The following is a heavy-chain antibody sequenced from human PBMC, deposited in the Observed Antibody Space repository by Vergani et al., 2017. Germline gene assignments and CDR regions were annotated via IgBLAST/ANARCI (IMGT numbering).Heavy chain of an antibody. CDR2: ISSSSSYI. D-gene: IGHD6-13*01. V-gene: IGHV3-21*01. CDR3: ARDSRSSSWDNWFDP. J-gene: IGHJ5*02. Sequence: EVQLLESGGGLVQPGGSLRLSCAASGFTFSSYSMNWVRQAPGKGLEWVSSISSSSSYIYYADSVKGRFTISRDNAKNSLYLQMNSLRAEDTAVYYCARDSRSSSWDNWFDPWGQGTLVTVSS. CDR1: GFTFSSYS.